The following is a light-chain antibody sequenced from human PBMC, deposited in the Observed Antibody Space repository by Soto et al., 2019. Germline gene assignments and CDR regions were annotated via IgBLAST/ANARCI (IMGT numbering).Light chain of an antibody. V-gene: IGKV3-11*01. CDR2: DAS. Sequence: EIVLTQSPATLSLSPGDRATLSCRASQSVSSYLAWYQQKPGQAPRLLIYDASNRATGIPARFSGSGSGTDFTLTITSLEPEDFAVYYCQKRSNWPSTFGGGTTVEIK. CDR3: QKRSNWPST. CDR1: QSVSSY. J-gene: IGKJ4*01.